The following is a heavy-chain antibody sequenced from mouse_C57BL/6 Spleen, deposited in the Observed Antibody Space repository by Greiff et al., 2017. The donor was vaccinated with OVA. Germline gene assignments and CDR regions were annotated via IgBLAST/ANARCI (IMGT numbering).Heavy chain of an antibody. CDR2: ISGGGGNT. CDR3: ARQGRDTTVDWYFGV. Sequence: EVQRVESGGGLVKPGGSLKLSCAASGFTFSSYTMSWVRQTPEKRLEWVATISGGGGNTYYPDSVKGRFTISRDNAKNTLYLQMSSLRSEDTALYYGARQGRDTTVDWYFGVWGTGATVTVSS. V-gene: IGHV5-9*01. CDR1: GFTFSSYT. J-gene: IGHJ1*03. D-gene: IGHD1-1*01.